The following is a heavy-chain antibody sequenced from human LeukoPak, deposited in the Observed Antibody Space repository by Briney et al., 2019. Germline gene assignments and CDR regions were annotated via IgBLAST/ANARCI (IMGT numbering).Heavy chain of an antibody. V-gene: IGHV3-23*01. D-gene: IGHD3-16*02. CDR1: GFTFSSYG. J-gene: IGHJ4*02. CDR3: AKRSTAMITFGGVIYYFDY. CDR2: ISGSGGST. Sequence: GGSVRLSCAASGFTFSSYGMSWVRQAPGKGLEWVSAISGSGGSTYYADSVKGRFTISRDNSKNTLYLQMNSLRAEDTAVYYCAKRSTAMITFGGVIYYFDYWGQGTLVTVSS.